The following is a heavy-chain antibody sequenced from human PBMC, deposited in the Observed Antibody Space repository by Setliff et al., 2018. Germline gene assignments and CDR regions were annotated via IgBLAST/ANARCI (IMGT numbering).Heavy chain of an antibody. CDR2: IWSGGINK. CDR1: GFTFSTHA. CDR3: AKGESKLRFLEWLLLDY. V-gene: IGHV3-30*02. Sequence: GGSLRLSCGASGFTFSTHAMHWVRQAPGKGLEWVAMIWSGGINKFYGGPVKGRFTISRDNSKNTLYLQMNSLRAEDTAVYYCAKGESKLRFLEWLLLDYWGRGTLVTVSS. J-gene: IGHJ4*01. D-gene: IGHD3-3*01.